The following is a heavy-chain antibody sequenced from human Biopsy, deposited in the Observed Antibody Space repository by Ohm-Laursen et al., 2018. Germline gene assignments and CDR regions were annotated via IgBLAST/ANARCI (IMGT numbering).Heavy chain of an antibody. Sequence: LPCGAPGVTFSSHALSWGPQAPGKGVGGGSVFNGSGGSTYYADPVKGRFTISRDNSKNTLYLQMNSLRAEDTAMYYCARDLYDFCGGCPFDPWGQGTLVTVS. D-gene: IGHD3-3*01. J-gene: IGHJ5*02. CDR2: FNGSGGST. CDR1: GVTFSSHA. V-gene: IGHV3-23*01. CDR3: ARDLYDFCGGCPFDP.